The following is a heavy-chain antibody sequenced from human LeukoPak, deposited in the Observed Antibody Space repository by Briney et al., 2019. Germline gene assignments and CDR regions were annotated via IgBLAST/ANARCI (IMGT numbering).Heavy chain of an antibody. V-gene: IGHV3-30*03. CDR1: GFTFSSYG. CDR2: ISYDGSNK. D-gene: IGHD3-10*01. CDR3: ASPYYYSSGSPGGMDV. J-gene: IGHJ6*02. Sequence: PGRSLRLSCAASGFTFSSYGMHWVRQAPGKGLEWVAVISYDGSNKYYADSVKGRFTISRDNSKNTLYLQMNSLRAEDTAVYYCASPYYYSSGSPGGMDVWGQGTTVTVSS.